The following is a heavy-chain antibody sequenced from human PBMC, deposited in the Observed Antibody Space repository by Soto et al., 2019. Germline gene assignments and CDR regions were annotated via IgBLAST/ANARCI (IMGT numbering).Heavy chain of an antibody. CDR2: IYYSGST. D-gene: IGHD3-3*01. Sequence: QLQLQESGPGLVKPSETLSLTCTVSGGSISSSSYYWGWIRQPPGKGLEWIGSIYYSGSTYCNPSLKSRVSLSVETSKNQHSLKQSSVTAADTDVDYCANGSYYDFWSGYYIGGWFGPWGQGTLVNGSS. V-gene: IGHV4-39*01. J-gene: IGHJ5*02. CDR1: GGSISSSSYY. CDR3: ANGSYYDFWSGYYIGGWFGP.